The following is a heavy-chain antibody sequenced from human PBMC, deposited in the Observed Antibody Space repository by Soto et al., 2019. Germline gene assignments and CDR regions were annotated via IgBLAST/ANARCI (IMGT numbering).Heavy chain of an antibody. D-gene: IGHD6-6*01. Sequence: QVQLQESGPGLVKPSETLSLTCTVSGVSVNSDSYYWSWIRQPPGKGLEWIGYIYYTGSTTYNPSLKSRVTISLSTSRNHFSLSLSSVTAAYTAVFYCAREFSNSPEAFDFWGRGTLVTVSS. CDR2: IYYTGST. V-gene: IGHV4-61*03. J-gene: IGHJ4*02. CDR3: AREFSNSPEAFDF. CDR1: GVSVNSDSYY.